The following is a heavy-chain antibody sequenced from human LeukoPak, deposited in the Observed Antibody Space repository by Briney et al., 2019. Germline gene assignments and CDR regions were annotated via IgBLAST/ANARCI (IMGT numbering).Heavy chain of an antibody. CDR3: ARVGPLNGDYPDY. CDR1: GYTFTNYA. V-gene: IGHV7-4-1*02. CDR2: INTNTGNP. D-gene: IGHD4-17*01. Sequence: ASVKVSCKASGYTFTNYAVNWVRQAPGEGLEWMGWINTNTGNPTYAQGFTGRFVFSLDTSVSTAYLQISSLKAEDTAVYYCARVGPLNGDYPDYWGQGTLVTVSS. J-gene: IGHJ4*02.